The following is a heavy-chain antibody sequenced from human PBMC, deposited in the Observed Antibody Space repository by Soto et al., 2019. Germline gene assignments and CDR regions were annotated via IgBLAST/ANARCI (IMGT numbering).Heavy chain of an antibody. D-gene: IGHD6-19*01. Sequence: PGGSLRLSCVASGFTVSAYWMSWFRQAPGKGLEWVANIRQDGSAKDYVDSVKGRFSISRDNSKNTLYLQMNSLKPEDTAVYYCAKLPRSGWNHYYYGMDTWRQGTTVTVSS. CDR2: IRQDGSAK. CDR1: GFTVSAYW. V-gene: IGHV3-7*02. J-gene: IGHJ6*02. CDR3: AKLPRSGWNHYYYGMDT.